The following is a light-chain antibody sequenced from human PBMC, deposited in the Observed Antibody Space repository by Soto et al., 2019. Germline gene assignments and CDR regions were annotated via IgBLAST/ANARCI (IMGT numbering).Light chain of an antibody. V-gene: IGKV1-5*03. CDR3: QKYKSAPYT. J-gene: IGKJ3*01. CDR1: QTISSW. CDR2: KAS. Sequence: DIQMTQSPSTLSGSVGDRVTITCRASQTISSWLAWYQQKPGKAPKLLIYKASTLKSGVPSRFSGSGSGTDFTLTITSLQPEDVATYYCQKYKSAPYTFGPGTKVDVK.